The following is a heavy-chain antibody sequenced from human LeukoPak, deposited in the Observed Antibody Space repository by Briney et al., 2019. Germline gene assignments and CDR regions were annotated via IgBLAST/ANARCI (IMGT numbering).Heavy chain of an antibody. V-gene: IGHV3-48*04. CDR1: GFTFSSYS. CDR2: ISSSGSTI. J-gene: IGHJ3*02. Sequence: GGALRLSCAASGFTFSSYSMNWVRQAPGKGLEWVSSISSSGSTIYYADSVKGRFTISRDNAKNSLYLQMNSLRAEDTAVYYCAREGGRVGATTTYAFDIWGQGTMVTVSS. D-gene: IGHD1-26*01. CDR3: AREGGRVGATTTYAFDI.